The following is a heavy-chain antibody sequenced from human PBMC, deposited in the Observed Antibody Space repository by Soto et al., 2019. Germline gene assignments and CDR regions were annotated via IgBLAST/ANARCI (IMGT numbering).Heavy chain of an antibody. D-gene: IGHD5-18*01. V-gene: IGHV3-21*02. Sequence: EVQLVESGGGLVKPGASLRLSCAASGFSFSSHSMNWVRQAPGKGLEWVASIGDWSMFTYYADSLKGRITISRDNSKNALYLEMNSLTTEDTAVYYCARDQKYLRSGYSDYWGQGTLVTVSS. J-gene: IGHJ4*02. CDR1: GFSFSSHS. CDR3: ARDQKYLRSGYSDY. CDR2: IGDWSMFT.